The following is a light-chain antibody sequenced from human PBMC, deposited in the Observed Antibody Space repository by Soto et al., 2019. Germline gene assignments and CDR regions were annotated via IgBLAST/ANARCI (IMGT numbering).Light chain of an antibody. CDR3: QKRSNSGLPT. J-gene: IGKJ5*01. V-gene: IGKV3-11*01. CDR2: DAS. CDR1: QSVSSY. Sequence: EIVLTQSPATLSLSPGERATLSCRASQSVSSYLAWYQQKPGQAPRLLIYDASNRATGIPDRFSGSGSGTDFTLTISRLEPEDFAVYYCQKRSNSGLPTFGQGTRLEIK.